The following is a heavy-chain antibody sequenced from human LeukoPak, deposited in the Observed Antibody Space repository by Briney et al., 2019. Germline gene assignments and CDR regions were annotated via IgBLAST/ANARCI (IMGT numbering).Heavy chain of an antibody. V-gene: IGHV4-38-2*01. J-gene: IGHJ4*02. CDR2: VFHSGTT. CDR3: ARSLSTAGIDY. D-gene: IGHD2-2*01. Sequence: PSEPLSLTRAVSGYSISSGRYWGWIRQPPGKGLEWIGSVFHSGTTYYNPSLKSRVTISVDTSKNQFSLNLRSVTAADTAVYYCARSLSTAGIDYWGQGTLVTVSS. CDR1: GYSISSGRY.